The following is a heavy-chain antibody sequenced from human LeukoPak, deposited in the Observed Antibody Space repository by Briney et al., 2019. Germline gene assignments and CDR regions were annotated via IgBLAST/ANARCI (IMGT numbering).Heavy chain of an antibody. V-gene: IGHV3-7*01. CDR2: IKQDGSEK. CDR3: ASGFWSGYYMGPFDY. J-gene: IGHJ4*02. D-gene: IGHD3-3*01. CDR1: GFIFSSYW. Sequence: GGSLRLSCAASGFIFSSYWMTWVRQAPGKGLEWVANIKQDGSEKYYVDSVKGRFTISRDNAKKSLYLQMNSLRAEDTAVYYCASGFWSGYYMGPFDYWGQGNLVTVSS.